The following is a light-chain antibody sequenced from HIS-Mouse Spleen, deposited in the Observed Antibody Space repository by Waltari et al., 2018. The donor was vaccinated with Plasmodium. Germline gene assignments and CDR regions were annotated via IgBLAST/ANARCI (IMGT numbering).Light chain of an antibody. J-gene: IGKJ1*01. CDR1: QSLVHSDGNTY. CDR2: KVS. CDR3: MQGTHWPRT. Sequence: DVVMTQSPLSLPVTLGQPASISCRSSQSLVHSDGNTYWNWFQQRPGQSPRRLIYKVSNRDPGVPDRFSGSGSGTDFTLKISRVEAEDVGVYYCMQGTHWPRTFGQGTKVEIK. V-gene: IGKV2-30*02.